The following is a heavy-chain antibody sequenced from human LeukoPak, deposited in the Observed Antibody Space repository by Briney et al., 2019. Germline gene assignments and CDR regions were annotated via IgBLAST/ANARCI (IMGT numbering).Heavy chain of an antibody. V-gene: IGHV1-3*02. CDR3: ARGAHYSSTSWYYFDY. J-gene: IGHJ4*02. Sequence: ASVKVSCKASGYTFTGYYMHWVRQAPGQRLEWMGWSNAGNGNTKYSQEFQGRVTITRDTSASTAYMELSSLRSEDMAVYYCARGAHYSSTSWYYFDYWGQGTLVTVSS. CDR2: SNAGNGNT. D-gene: IGHD6-13*01. CDR1: GYTFTGYY.